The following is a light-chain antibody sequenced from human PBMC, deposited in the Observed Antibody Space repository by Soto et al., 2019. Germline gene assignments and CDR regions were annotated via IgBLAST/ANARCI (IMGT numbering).Light chain of an antibody. CDR3: QKYTSAPRT. Sequence: DIQMPQSPSSLSASVGDRVTITCRASQGSSHYLDWYQQKPWKVPKRLIYAASTLPSGVPSRFSGSGSGTDFTLTISSLQPEDVPTYYCQKYTSAPRTFGQGTKVEIK. CDR1: QGSSHY. V-gene: IGKV1-27*01. CDR2: AAS. J-gene: IGKJ1*01.